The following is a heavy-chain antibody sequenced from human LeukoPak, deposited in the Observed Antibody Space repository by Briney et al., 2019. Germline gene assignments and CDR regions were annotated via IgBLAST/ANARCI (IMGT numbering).Heavy chain of an antibody. CDR3: ARLYGSDDYYYYGMDV. V-gene: IGHV1-2*02. Sequence: ASVKVSCKASGYTFTGYYMHWLRQAPGQGLEGMGWINPNSGGTKYAQKFQGRVTMTRDTSISTAYMELSRLRSDDTAVYYCARLYGSDDYYYYGMDVWGQGTTVTVSS. D-gene: IGHD3-10*01. CDR2: INPNSGGT. J-gene: IGHJ6*02. CDR1: GYTFTGYY.